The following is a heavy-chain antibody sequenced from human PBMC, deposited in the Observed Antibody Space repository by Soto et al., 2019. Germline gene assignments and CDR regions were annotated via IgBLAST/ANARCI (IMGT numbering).Heavy chain of an antibody. CDR2: IYNGGGT. CDR1: GFTVSGNY. D-gene: IGHD6-6*01. Sequence: EVQLVETGGGLIQPGVSLRLSCAASGFTVSGNYMSGVRQAPGKGLEWVSVIYNGGGTYYAASVKGRFTISRDNSKNTPYLQMNSRRAEDTAVYYCASTRGSSYDYWGQGTLVNVSS. J-gene: IGHJ4*02. V-gene: IGHV3-53*02. CDR3: ASTRGSSYDY.